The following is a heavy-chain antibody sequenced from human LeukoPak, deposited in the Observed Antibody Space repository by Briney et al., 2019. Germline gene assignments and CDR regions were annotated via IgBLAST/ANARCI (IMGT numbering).Heavy chain of an antibody. Sequence: ASVKVSCKASGYTFTSYDINWVRQATGQGLEWMGWMNPNSGNTGYAQKFQGRVTITRNTFISTAYMELSSLRSEDTAVYYCARAQVGYSGYVHLGYWGQGTLVTVSS. CDR2: MNPNSGNT. D-gene: IGHD5-12*01. CDR1: GYTFTSYD. CDR3: ARAQVGYSGYVHLGY. V-gene: IGHV1-8*03. J-gene: IGHJ4*02.